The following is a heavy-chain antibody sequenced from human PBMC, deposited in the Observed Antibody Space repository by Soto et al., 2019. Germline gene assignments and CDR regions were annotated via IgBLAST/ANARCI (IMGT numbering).Heavy chain of an antibody. CDR1: GYTLTGYY. Sequence: GASVKGSWKASGYTLTGYYMHWVRQAPGQGLEWMGWINPNSGGTNYAQKFQGRVTMTRDTSISTAYMELSRLRSDDTAVYYCARDLGIPFFDYWGQGTLVTVSS. V-gene: IGHV1-2*02. CDR3: ARDLGIPFFDY. J-gene: IGHJ4*02. D-gene: IGHD7-27*01. CDR2: INPNSGGT.